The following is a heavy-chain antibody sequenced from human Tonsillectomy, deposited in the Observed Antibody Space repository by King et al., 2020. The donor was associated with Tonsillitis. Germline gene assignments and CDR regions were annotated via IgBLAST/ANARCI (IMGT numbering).Heavy chain of an antibody. CDR3: AREISTSWDGAFDI. Sequence: VQLVESGGGLVQPGGSLRLSCAGTGFTFSSYWMHWVRQAPGKGLVWVSSIKSDGSSTSYADSVKGRFTISRDNAKNTLYLQMNSLRAEDTAVYYCAREISTSWDGAFDIWGQGTMVTVSS. CDR2: IKSDGSST. J-gene: IGHJ3*02. CDR1: GFTFSSYW. V-gene: IGHV3-74*01. D-gene: IGHD6-13*01.